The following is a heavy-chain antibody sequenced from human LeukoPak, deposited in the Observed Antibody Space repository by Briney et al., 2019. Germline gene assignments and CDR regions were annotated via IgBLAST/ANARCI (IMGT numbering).Heavy chain of an antibody. CDR1: GGYITSYY. J-gene: IGHJ6*02. CDR3: ARYTRGRNGMDV. V-gene: IGHV4-59*08. Sequence: SETLSLSCTVSGGYITSYYWSWIRQPPGKGLVWIGYIYYSGSTNYNPALTSRVTISVDTSKNQFSLKLSSVTAADTAVYYCARYTRGRNGMDVWGQGTTVTVSS. D-gene: IGHD1-26*01. CDR2: IYYSGST.